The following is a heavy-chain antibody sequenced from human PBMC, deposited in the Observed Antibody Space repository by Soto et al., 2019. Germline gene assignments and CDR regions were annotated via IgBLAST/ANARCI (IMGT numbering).Heavy chain of an antibody. Sequence: EVQLVESGGGLVQPGGSLRLSCAGSGFTFSTYWMNWVRQAPGKGLEWVASIKRDGSERRYVDSVEGRFTVSRDNAKNSMYLQMYSLRGEDTAVCYCARGGLLEWLNLDYWGQGTLVTVSS. J-gene: IGHJ4*02. CDR3: ARGGLLEWLNLDY. CDR2: IKRDGSER. D-gene: IGHD3-3*01. V-gene: IGHV3-7*03. CDR1: GFTFSTYW.